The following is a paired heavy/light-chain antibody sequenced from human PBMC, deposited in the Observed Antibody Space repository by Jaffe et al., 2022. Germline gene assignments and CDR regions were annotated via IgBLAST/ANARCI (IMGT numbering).Light chain of an antibody. CDR2: GNN. CDR3: QSYDSSLSGSRV. CDR1: SSNIGAGFD. J-gene: IGLJ1*01. Sequence: QSVLTQPPSVSGAPGQRVTISCTGSSSNIGAGFDVHWYQQLPGTAPKLLIYGNNNRPSGVPDRFSGSKSGTSASLAITGLQAEDEADYYCQSYDSSLSGSRVFGAGTKVTVL. V-gene: IGLV1-40*01.
Heavy chain of an antibody. CDR3: ARSMGKVDAFDI. V-gene: IGHV1-46*03. J-gene: IGHJ3*02. CDR1: EDSFTSYY. Sequence: QVQLVQSGAEVKKPGASVKVSCKASEDSFTSYYFHWVRQAPGQGPEWMGIINPSGGRTSYAQKFQGRVTMTRDTSTSTVYMELSSLRSEDTAVYFCARSMGKVDAFDIFGQGTLVTVSS. CDR2: INPSGGRT. D-gene: IGHD7-27*01.